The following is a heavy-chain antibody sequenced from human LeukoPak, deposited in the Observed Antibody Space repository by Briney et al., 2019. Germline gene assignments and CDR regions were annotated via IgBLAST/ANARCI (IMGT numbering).Heavy chain of an antibody. D-gene: IGHD3-10*01. CDR2: IYHSGST. V-gene: IGHV4-39*07. CDR3: ARGRGGLYGSGSQFDY. J-gene: IGHJ4*02. CDR1: GGSISSGGYY. Sequence: SETLSLTCSVSGGSISSGGYYWGWIRQPPGKGLEWIGSIYHSGSTYYNPSLKSRVTISVDTSKNQFSLKLSSVTAADTAVYYCARGRGGLYGSGSQFDYWGQGTLVTVSS.